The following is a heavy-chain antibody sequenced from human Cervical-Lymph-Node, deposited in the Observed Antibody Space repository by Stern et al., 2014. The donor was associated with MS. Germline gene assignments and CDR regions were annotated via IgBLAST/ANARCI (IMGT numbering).Heavy chain of an antibody. V-gene: IGHV4-59*01. J-gene: IGHJ5*02. Sequence: VQLQESGPGLVKPSETLSLTCTVSGGSISRDYRRWIRQPPGQGLEWIGHIFYSGSTKYNPSLKSRVTLSVDTSKHQISLHLHAVTAADAAVYCCAGGSDLNWFDPWGQGTLVTVSS. CDR3: AGGSDLNWFDP. CDR1: GGSISRDY. D-gene: IGHD1-26*01. CDR2: IFYSGST.